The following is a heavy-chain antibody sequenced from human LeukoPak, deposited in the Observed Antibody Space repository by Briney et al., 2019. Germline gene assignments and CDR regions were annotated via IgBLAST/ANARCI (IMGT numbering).Heavy chain of an antibody. J-gene: IGHJ4*02. V-gene: IGHV1-69*05. Sequence: SVKVSCMASGGTFSSYAISWVRQAPGQGLQWMGGIIPIFGTANYAQKFQGRVTITTDESTSTAYMELNSLRSEDTAVYYCAREGRDGYNPNYEYYFDYWGQGTLVTVSS. D-gene: IGHD5-24*01. CDR3: AREGRDGYNPNYEYYFDY. CDR1: GGTFSSYA. CDR2: IIPIFGTA.